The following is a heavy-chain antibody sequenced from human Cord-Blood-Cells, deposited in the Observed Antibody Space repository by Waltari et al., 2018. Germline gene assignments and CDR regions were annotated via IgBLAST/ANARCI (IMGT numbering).Heavy chain of an antibody. CDR2: INHSGST. D-gene: IGHD2-2*01. J-gene: IGHJ3*02. CDR3: ARASSLYCSSTSCYDAFDI. V-gene: IGHV4-34*01. Sequence: VQLQQWGAGLLKPSETLSLTCAVYGGSFSGYYWSWNRQPPGKGLEWIGEINHSGSTNYNPSLKSRVTISVDTSKNQFSLKLSSVTAADTAVYYCARASSLYCSSTSCYDAFDIWGQGTMVTVSS. CDR1: GGSFSGYY.